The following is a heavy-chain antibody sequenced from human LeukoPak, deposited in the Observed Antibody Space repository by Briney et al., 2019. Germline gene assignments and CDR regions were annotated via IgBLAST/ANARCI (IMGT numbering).Heavy chain of an antibody. J-gene: IGHJ4*02. V-gene: IGHV3-30*04. D-gene: IGHD3-22*01. CDR3: ARPYYYYDSSGYSSY. Sequence: GGSLRLSCAASGFTFSSYAMHWVRQAPGKGLEWVAVISYDGSNKYYADSVKGRFTISRDNSKNTLYLQMNSLRAEDTAVYYCARPYYYYDSSGYSSYWGQGTLVTVSS. CDR2: ISYDGSNK. CDR1: GFTFSSYA.